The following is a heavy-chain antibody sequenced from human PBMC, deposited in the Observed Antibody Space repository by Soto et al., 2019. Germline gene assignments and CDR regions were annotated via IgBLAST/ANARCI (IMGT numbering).Heavy chain of an antibody. CDR1: GGTFSSYA. D-gene: IGHD3-10*01. V-gene: IGHV1-69*01. Sequence: VQLVQSGAEVKKPGSSVKVSCKASGGTFSSYAISWVRQAPGQGLEWMGGIIPIFGTANYAQKFQGRVTITADESTSTAHMELSSLRSEDTAVYYCARDYYYGSGSYYNPGDYYYYGMDVWGQGTTVTVSS. J-gene: IGHJ6*02. CDR2: IIPIFGTA. CDR3: ARDYYYGSGSYYNPGDYYYYGMDV.